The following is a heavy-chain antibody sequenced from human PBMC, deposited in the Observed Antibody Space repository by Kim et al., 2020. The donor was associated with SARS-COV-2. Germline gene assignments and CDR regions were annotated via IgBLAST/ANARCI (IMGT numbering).Heavy chain of an antibody. Sequence: GESLKISCKGSGYSFTSYWIGWVRQMPGKGLEWMGIIYPGDSDTRYSPSFQGQVTISADKSISTAYLQWSSLKASDTAMYCCARIGLYYYDSSGYYHAEKQFDYWGQGTLVTVSS. V-gene: IGHV5-51*01. CDR3: ARIGLYYYDSSGYYHAEKQFDY. CDR2: IYPGDSDT. D-gene: IGHD3-22*01. CDR1: GYSFTSYW. J-gene: IGHJ4*02.